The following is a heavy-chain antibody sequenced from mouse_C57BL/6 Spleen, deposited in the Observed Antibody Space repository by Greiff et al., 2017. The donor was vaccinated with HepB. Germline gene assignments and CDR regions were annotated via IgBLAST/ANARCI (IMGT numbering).Heavy chain of an antibody. Sequence: QVQLQQSGAELVRPGTSVKMSCKASGYAFTNYLIEWVKQRPGQGLEWIGVINPGSGGTNYNEKFKGKATLTADKSSSTPYMQLRSLTSEDSAVYFCASGSLFAYWGQGTLVTVSA. V-gene: IGHV1-54*01. CDR3: ASGSLFAY. J-gene: IGHJ3*01. CDR2: INPGSGGT. CDR1: GYAFTNYL.